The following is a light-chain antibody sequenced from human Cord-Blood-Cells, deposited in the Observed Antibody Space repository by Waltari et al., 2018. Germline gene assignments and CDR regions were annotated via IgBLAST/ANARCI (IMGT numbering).Light chain of an antibody. V-gene: IGKV1-8*01. Sequence: AIRMTQSPSSLSASTGDRVTIPCRASQGISSYLAWYQQKPGKAPKLLIYAASTLQSGVPSRFSGSGSGTDFTLTISYLQSEDFATYYCQQYYSYMYTFGQGTKLEIK. J-gene: IGKJ2*01. CDR3: QQYYSYMYT. CDR2: AAS. CDR1: QGISSY.